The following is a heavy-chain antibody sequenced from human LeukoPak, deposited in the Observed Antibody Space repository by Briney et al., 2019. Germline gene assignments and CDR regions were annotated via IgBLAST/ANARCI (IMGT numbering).Heavy chain of an antibody. CDR3: AKGGAVAWRDY. CDR2: ISYDGSNK. CDR1: GFTFSSYS. J-gene: IGHJ4*02. Sequence: GGSLRLSCAASGFTFSSYSMNWVRKAPGKGLEWVAVISYDGSNKYYADSVKGRFTITRDSSKNTLYLQMNSRRAEDTAVYYCAKGGAVAWRDYWGQGTLVTVSA. D-gene: IGHD6-19*01. V-gene: IGHV3-30*18.